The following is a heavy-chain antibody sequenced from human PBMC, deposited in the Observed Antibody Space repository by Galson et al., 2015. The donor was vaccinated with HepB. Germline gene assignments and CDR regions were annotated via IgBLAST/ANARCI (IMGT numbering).Heavy chain of an antibody. CDR1: GGSISSYY. D-gene: IGHD5-24*01. CDR3: ARRDGYNNFDY. J-gene: IGHJ4*02. CDR2: IYYSGST. V-gene: IGHV4-59*01. Sequence: LSLTCTVSGGSISSYYWSWIRQPPGKGLEWIGYIYYSGSTNYNPSLKSRVTISVDTSKNQFSLKLSSVTAADTAVYYCARRDGYNNFDYWGQGTLVTVSS.